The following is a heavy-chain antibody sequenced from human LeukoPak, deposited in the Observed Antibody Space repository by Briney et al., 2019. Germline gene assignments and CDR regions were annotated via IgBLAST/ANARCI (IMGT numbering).Heavy chain of an antibody. J-gene: IGHJ5*02. V-gene: IGHV1-8*02. D-gene: IGHD2-8*01. CDR2: INPNSGGT. CDR3: ATNPPLKGTGNWFDP. Sequence: GSVKVSCKASGGTFSSYAISWVRQAPGQGLEWMGWINPNSGGTNYAQKFQGRVTMTEDTSTDTAYMELSSLRSEDTAVYYCATNPPLKGTGNWFDPWGQGTLVTVSS. CDR1: GGTFSSYA.